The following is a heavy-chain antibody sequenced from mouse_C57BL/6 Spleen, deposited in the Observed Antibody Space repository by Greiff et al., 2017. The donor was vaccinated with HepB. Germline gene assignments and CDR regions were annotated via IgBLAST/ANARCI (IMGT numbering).Heavy chain of an antibody. CDR2: IYPGDGDT. CDR1: GYAFSSSW. Sequence: VQLVESGPELVKPGASVKISCKASGYAFSSSWMNWVKQRPGKGLEWIGRIYPGDGDTNYNGKFKGKATLTADKSSSTAYMQLSSLTSEDSAVYCCARLFYAMDYWGQGTSVTVSS. V-gene: IGHV1-82*01. CDR3: ARLFYAMDY. J-gene: IGHJ4*01.